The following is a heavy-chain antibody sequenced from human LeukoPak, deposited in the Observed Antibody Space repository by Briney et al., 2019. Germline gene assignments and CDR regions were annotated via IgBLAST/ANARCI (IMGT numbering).Heavy chain of an antibody. CDR2: INHSGST. J-gene: IGHJ2*01. V-gene: IGHV4-34*01. CDR1: GGSFSGYY. D-gene: IGHD3-3*01. Sequence: SETLSLTCAVYGGSFSGYYWSWIRRPPGKGLEWIGEINHSGSTNYNPSLKSRVTISVDTSKNQFSLKLSSVTAADTAVYYCARADYDFWSGYSVWYFDLWGRGTLVTVSS. CDR3: ARADYDFWSGYSVWYFDL.